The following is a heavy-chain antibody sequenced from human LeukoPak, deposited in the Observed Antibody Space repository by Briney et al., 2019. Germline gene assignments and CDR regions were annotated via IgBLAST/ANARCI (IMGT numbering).Heavy chain of an antibody. J-gene: IGHJ4*02. V-gene: IGHV3-23*01. CDR2: ISGSGGNT. CDR3: AKDGQL. Sequence: PGGSLRLSCVVSGFTFSSYGMSWVRQAPGKGLECVSGISGSGGNTYYADSVKGRVTISRDNSKNILYLQINSLRAGDTAVYYCAKDGQLRGQGTLVTVSS. D-gene: IGHD5-24*01. CDR1: GFTFSSYG.